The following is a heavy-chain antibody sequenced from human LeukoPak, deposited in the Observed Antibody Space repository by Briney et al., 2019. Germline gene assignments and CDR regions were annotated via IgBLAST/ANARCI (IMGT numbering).Heavy chain of an antibody. J-gene: IGHJ4*02. Sequence: GGSLRLSYAASGFTFSSYGMHWVRQAPGKGLEWVAVISYDGSNKYYADSVKGRFTISRDNSKNTLYLQMNSLRAEDTAVYYCAKGSSSGAFDYWGQGTLVTVSS. V-gene: IGHV3-30*18. CDR1: GFTFSSYG. CDR3: AKGSSSGAFDY. CDR2: ISYDGSNK. D-gene: IGHD6-19*01.